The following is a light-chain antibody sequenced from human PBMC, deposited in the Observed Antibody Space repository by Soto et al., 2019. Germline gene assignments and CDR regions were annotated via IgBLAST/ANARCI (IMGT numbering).Light chain of an antibody. Sequence: DIQMPQCHSTLLGSVGDRAAITRRASQTISSWLAWYHQKQGKAPKLLIYKASSLESGVPSRFSGRRSGTECTLTLSSLQTDDVATYYCQQYNSYSWTFGQGTKVDIK. CDR3: QQYNSYSWT. CDR2: KAS. CDR1: QTISSW. J-gene: IGKJ1*01. V-gene: IGKV1-5*03.